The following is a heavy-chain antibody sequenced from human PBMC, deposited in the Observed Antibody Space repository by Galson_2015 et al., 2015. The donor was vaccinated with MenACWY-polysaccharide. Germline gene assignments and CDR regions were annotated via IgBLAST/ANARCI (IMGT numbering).Heavy chain of an antibody. D-gene: IGHD5-12*01. CDR1: GFTFSTYW. J-gene: IGHJ4*02. CDR3: ARGYSADD. Sequence: SLRLSCAASGFTFSTYWMNWVRQAPGKGLEWVSRIKSDGSSTNYADSVKGRFTISRDNAKNTLYLQMNSLRAEDTAVYYCARGYSADDWGQGTLVTVSA. V-gene: IGHV3-74*01. CDR2: IKSDGSST.